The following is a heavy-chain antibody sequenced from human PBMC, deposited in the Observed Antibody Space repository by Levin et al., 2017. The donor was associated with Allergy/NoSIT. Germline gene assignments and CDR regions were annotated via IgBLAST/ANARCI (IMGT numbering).Heavy chain of an antibody. CDR1: GYTFSSHA. Sequence: ASVKVSCVASGYTFSSHAMAWVRQAPGKGLEWVSAISDSGTNTYYPDAVRGRFAISRDNSKNTLYLQMNSLRADDTAVYYCARKQTIVGSYTTVDYWGQGSPVTVSS. CDR3: ARKQTIVGSYTTVDY. J-gene: IGHJ4*02. D-gene: IGHD1-26*01. V-gene: IGHV3-23*01. CDR2: ISDSGTNT.